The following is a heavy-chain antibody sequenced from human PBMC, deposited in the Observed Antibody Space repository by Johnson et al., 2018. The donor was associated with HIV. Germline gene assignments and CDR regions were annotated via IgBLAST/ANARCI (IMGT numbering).Heavy chain of an antibody. CDR3: ARDRCSSTSCIDAFDI. V-gene: IGHV3-30*02. Sequence: VQLVESGGGLVQPGGSLRLSCAASGFTFSSYGMHWVRQAPGKGLEWVAFIRYDGSNKYYADSVKGRFTISRDNSKNTLYLQMNSLRAEDTAVYYCARDRCSSTSCIDAFDIWGQGTMVTVSS. CDR1: GFTFSSYG. J-gene: IGHJ3*02. D-gene: IGHD2-2*01. CDR2: IRYDGSNK.